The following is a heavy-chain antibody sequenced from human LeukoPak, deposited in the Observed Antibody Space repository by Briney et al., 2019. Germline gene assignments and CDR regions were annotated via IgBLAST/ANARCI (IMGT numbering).Heavy chain of an antibody. V-gene: IGHV3-23*01. CDR3: AINCSTTRCRKYFQH. Sequence: GGSLRLSCAASGFTFNSYGMSWVRQAPGKGLEWVSIISSSAGSTYYADSVKGRFTISRDNSKNTLYLYMNSLTAEDTALYDCAINCSTTRCRKYFQHWGQRTLVTVHS. CDR2: ISSSAGST. D-gene: IGHD2-2*01. J-gene: IGHJ1*01. CDR1: GFTFNSYG.